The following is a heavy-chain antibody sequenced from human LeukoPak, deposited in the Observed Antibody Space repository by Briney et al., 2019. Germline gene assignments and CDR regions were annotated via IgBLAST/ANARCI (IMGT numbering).Heavy chain of an antibody. V-gene: IGHV3-7*01. Sequence: GGSLRLSCAASGFTFSSYWMSWVRQAPGKGLEWVANIKQDGSEKYYVDSVKGRFTISRDNAKNSLYLQMNSLRAEDTAVYYCARHGSGSYYSPFDYWGQGTLVTVSS. CDR1: GFTFSSYW. CDR3: ARHGSGSYYSPFDY. J-gene: IGHJ4*02. CDR2: IKQDGSEK. D-gene: IGHD3-10*01.